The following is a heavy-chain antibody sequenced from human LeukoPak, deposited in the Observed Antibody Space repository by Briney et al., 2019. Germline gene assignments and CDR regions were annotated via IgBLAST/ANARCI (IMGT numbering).Heavy chain of an antibody. CDR3: VKDYQVRNSPAFGDC. J-gene: IGHJ4*02. D-gene: IGHD2-21*01. Sequence: GGSLRLSCAASGFTFRSHAMSWVRQAPGKGLQFVSGLIENGATTYYADSVKGRFTISRDNSRSTVYLRMTSLRAEDTAVYYCVKDYQVRNSPAFGDCWGQGTLVTVSS. V-gene: IGHV3-23*01. CDR1: GFTFRSHA. CDR2: LIENGATT.